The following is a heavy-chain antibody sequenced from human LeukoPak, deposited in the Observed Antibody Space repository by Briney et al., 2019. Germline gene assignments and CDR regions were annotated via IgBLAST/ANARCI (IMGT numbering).Heavy chain of an antibody. Sequence: GESLKISCKGSGYSFTSYWIGWVRQMPGKGLEWVGIIYPGDSETRYSPSLQGQATISADESINTAYLHWSSLKASDTAMYYCARHVRAAPFDYWGQGTLVTVSS. D-gene: IGHD2-2*01. J-gene: IGHJ4*02. CDR3: ARHVRAAPFDY. CDR2: IYPGDSET. CDR1: GYSFTSYW. V-gene: IGHV5-51*01.